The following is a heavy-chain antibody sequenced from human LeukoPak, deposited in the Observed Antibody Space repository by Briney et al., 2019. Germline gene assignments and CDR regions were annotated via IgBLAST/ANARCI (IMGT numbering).Heavy chain of an antibody. CDR3: ARDTLWFGELSGWFDP. CDR2: IYYSGST. Sequence: SETLSLTCTVSSGSISTSNYFWGWIRQPPGKGLEWIGSIYYSGSTYYNPSLKSRVTISVDTSKNQFSLKLTSVTAADTAVYYCARDTLWFGELSGWFDPWGQGTLVTVSS. J-gene: IGHJ5*02. V-gene: IGHV4-39*07. D-gene: IGHD3-10*01. CDR1: SGSISTSNYF.